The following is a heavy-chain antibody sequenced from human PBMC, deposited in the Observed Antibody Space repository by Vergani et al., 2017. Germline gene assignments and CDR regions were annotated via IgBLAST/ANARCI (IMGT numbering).Heavy chain of an antibody. CDR1: GFTFSSYS. V-gene: IGHV3-48*01. J-gene: IGHJ6*03. CDR3: ARTPYDSSGYYYGRGNYYYYMDV. CDR2: ISSRSSTI. D-gene: IGHD3-22*01. Sequence: EVQLVESGGGLVQPGGSLRLSCAASGFTFSSYSMNWVRQAPGKGLEWVSYISSRSSTIYYADSVKGRFTISRDDAKNSLYLQMNSLRAEDTAVYYCARTPYDSSGYYYGRGNYYYYMDVWGKGTTVTVSS.